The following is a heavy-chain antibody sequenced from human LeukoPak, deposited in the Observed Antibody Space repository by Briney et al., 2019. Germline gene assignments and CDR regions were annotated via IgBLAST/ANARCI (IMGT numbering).Heavy chain of an antibody. CDR3: AIGDIVATSVDY. CDR2: MNPNSGNT. V-gene: IGHV1-8*01. D-gene: IGHD5-12*01. J-gene: IGHJ4*02. Sequence: ASVKVSCKASGYTFTSYDINWVRQATGQGLEWMGWMNPNSGNTGYAQKFQGRVTMTRNTSTSTAYMELSSLRSEDAAVYYCAIGDIVATSVDYWGQGTLVTVSS. CDR1: GYTFTSYD.